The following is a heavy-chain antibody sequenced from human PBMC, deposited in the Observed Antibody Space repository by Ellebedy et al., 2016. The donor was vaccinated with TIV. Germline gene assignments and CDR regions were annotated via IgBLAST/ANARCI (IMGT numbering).Heavy chain of an antibody. CDR2: ISYDGNSK. D-gene: IGHD6-19*01. CDR1: GFTFNSYA. Sequence: GESLKISCAASGFTFNSYAMHWARQAPGKGLEWVAVISYDGNSKYYADSVKGRFTISRDNSMTTLYLEMNNLRAEDTAVYYCARDLDKSSGWYGGAAYWGQGTLVTVSS. V-gene: IGHV3-30-3*01. J-gene: IGHJ4*02. CDR3: ARDLDKSSGWYGGAAY.